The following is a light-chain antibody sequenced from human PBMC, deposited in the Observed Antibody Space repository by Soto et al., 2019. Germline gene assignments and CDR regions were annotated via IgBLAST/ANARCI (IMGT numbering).Light chain of an antibody. CDR3: CSYAGSSTYV. Sequence: QSVLAQPASVSGSPGQSITISCTGTSSDVGNYDLVSWYQQLPGKAPKFILYEGSKRPSGVSNRFSGSKSGNTASLTISGLQAEDEADYYCCSYAGSSTYVFGNGTKVTV. J-gene: IGLJ1*01. CDR2: EGS. CDR1: SSDVGNYDL. V-gene: IGLV2-23*01.